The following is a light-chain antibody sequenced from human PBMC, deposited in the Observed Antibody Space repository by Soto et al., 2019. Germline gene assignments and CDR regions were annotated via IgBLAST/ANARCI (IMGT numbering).Light chain of an antibody. J-gene: IGKJ2*01. V-gene: IGKV3-11*01. CDR2: DAS. CDR3: QQRSNWDT. CDR1: QSVSSY. Sequence: PGERATLSCRASQSVSSYLAWYQQKPGQAPRLLIYDASNRATGIPARFSGSGSGTDFTLTISSLEPEDFAVYYCQQRSNWDTFGQGTKLEIK.